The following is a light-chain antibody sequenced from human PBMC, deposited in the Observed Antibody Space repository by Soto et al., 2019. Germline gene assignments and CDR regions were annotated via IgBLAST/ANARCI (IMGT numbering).Light chain of an antibody. CDR3: SSYTSSSSLG. J-gene: IGLJ1*01. CDR2: DVS. CDR1: SNDVGGYNY. Sequence: QSVLTQPASVSGSPGQSITISCTGTSNDVGGYNYVSWYQQHPGKAPKLMIYDVSNRPSGVSNRFSGSKSGNTASLTISGLQAEDEADYYCSSYTSSSSLGFGTGTKVTVL. V-gene: IGLV2-14*01.